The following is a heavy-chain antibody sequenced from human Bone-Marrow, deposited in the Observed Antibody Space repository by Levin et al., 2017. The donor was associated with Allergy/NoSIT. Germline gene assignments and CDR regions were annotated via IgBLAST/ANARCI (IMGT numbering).Heavy chain of an antibody. D-gene: IGHD4-23*01. CDR2: IYWDDDK. CDR3: ARGVFWGLRWKQELNWFDP. Sequence: SGPTLVKPTQTLTLTCTFSGFSLSTSGVGVGWIRQPPGKALEWLALIYWDDDKRYSPSLKSRLTITKDTSKNQVVLTMTNMDPVDTATYYCARGVFWGLRWKQELNWFDPWGQGTLVTVSS. CDR1: GFSLSTSGVG. J-gene: IGHJ5*02. V-gene: IGHV2-5*02.